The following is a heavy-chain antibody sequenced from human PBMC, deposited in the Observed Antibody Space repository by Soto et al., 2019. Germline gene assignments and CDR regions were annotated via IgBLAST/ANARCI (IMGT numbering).Heavy chain of an antibody. J-gene: IGHJ2*01. D-gene: IGHD6-19*01. V-gene: IGHV2-26*01. CDR2: IFSNDVK. Sequence: QVTLKEAGPVLVKPTETLTLTCTVSGFLLSNARVGVSWIRQPPGQALEWLAHIFSNDVKSYATSLKSRLTISKDTSKRQILLNMTNMNPLDTATYYCVRMKQWLVPKWYFDFWGRGTPVTVSS. CDR1: GFLLSNARVG. CDR3: VRMKQWLVPKWYFDF.